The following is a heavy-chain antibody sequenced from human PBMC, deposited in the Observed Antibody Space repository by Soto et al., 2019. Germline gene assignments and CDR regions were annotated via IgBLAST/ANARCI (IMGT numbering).Heavy chain of an antibody. CDR2: INPKTGVT. J-gene: IGHJ6*02. D-gene: IGHD2-8*01. CDR1: GYTITAHF. CDR3: ATDNGPYFGSV. Sequence: GPSVKVSCKASGYTITAHFLHWVRQAPGQGLEWMGWINPKTGVTDYSRKFRGRVTMSRDTSLNTAYMQLSRLTSDDTAVYFYATDNGPYFGSVWG. V-gene: IGHV1-2*02.